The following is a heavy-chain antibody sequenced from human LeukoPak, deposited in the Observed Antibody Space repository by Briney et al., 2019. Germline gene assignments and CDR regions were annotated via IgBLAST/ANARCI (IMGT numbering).Heavy chain of an antibody. CDR3: ARDDFDY. CDR2: INHSGST. Sequence: PSETLSLTCAVYGGSFSGYYWSWIRQPPGKGLEWIGEINHSGSTNYNPSLESRVTISVDTSKNQFSLKLSSVTAADTAVYYCARDDFDYWGQGTLVTVSS. CDR1: GGSFSGYY. J-gene: IGHJ4*02. V-gene: IGHV4-34*01. D-gene: IGHD3-3*01.